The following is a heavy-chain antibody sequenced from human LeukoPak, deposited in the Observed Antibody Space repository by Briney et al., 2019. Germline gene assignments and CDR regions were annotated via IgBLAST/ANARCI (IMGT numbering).Heavy chain of an antibody. J-gene: IGHJ4*02. CDR2: ISSSSLI. V-gene: IGHV3-48*04. CDR3: ARVKRSGYYYAHGY. CDR1: GFTFSNYG. Sequence: GGSLRLSCAASGFTFSNYGMNWVRQAPGKGLEWISYISSSSLIYYADSVKGRFTISRDNAKNSLYLQMNSLRAEDTAVYYCARVKRSGYYYAHGYWGQGTLVTVSS. D-gene: IGHD3-22*01.